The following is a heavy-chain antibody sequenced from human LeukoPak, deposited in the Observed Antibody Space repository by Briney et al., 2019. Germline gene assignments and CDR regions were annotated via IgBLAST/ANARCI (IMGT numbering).Heavy chain of an antibody. Sequence: GRSLRVSCAASGFTFSSYGMHWVRQAPGKGLEWVAVISYDGSNKYYADSVKGRFTISRDNSKNTLYLQMNSLRAEDTAVYYCAKDPTISYYYGSGSSSIPYFDYWGQGTLVTVSS. V-gene: IGHV3-30*18. CDR2: ISYDGSNK. D-gene: IGHD3-10*01. CDR1: GFTFSSYG. CDR3: AKDPTISYYYGSGSSSIPYFDY. J-gene: IGHJ4*02.